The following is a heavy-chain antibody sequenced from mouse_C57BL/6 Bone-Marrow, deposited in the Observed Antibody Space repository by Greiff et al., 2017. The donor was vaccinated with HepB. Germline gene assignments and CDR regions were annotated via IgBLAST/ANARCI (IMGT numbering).Heavy chain of an antibody. CDR2: ISYSGST. Sequence: EVQLQESGPGLAKPSQTLSLTCSVTGYSITSDYWNWIRKFPGNKLEYMGYISYSGSTYYNPSLKSRISITRDTSKNQYYLQLNPVTTEDTATYYCAREGAYYYGSSYGGFYAMDYWGQGTSVTVSS. V-gene: IGHV3-8*01. CDR1: GYSITSDY. CDR3: AREGAYYYGSSYGGFYAMDY. J-gene: IGHJ4*01. D-gene: IGHD1-1*01.